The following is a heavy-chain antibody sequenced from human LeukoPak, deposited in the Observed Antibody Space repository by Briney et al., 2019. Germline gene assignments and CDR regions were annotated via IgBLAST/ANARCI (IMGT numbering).Heavy chain of an antibody. CDR1: GFTFSSFG. CDR3: AKDFSATMEVLGYFDY. V-gene: IGHV3-30*02. D-gene: IGHD2-8*02. J-gene: IGHJ4*02. CDR2: IRYDGSNK. Sequence: GGSLRLSCAASGFTFSSFGMHWVRQAPGKGLEWVAFIRYDGSNKYYADSVKSRFTISRDNSKNTLYLQMNSLRAEDTAVYYCAKDFSATMEVLGYFDYWGQGTLVTVSS.